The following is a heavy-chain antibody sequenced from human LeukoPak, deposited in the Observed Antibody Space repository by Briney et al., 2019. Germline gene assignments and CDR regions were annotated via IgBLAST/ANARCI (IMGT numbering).Heavy chain of an antibody. CDR2: IYYSGST. V-gene: IGHV4-39*07. J-gene: IGHJ3*02. Sequence: SETLSLTCTVSGGSISNSNYFWGWIRQPPGKGLEWIGSIYYSGSTYYNPSLKSRVTISVDTSKNQFSLKLSSVTAADTAVYYCARARAGATRLLDIWGQGTMVTVSS. D-gene: IGHD1-26*01. CDR3: ARARAGATRLLDI. CDR1: GGSISNSNYF.